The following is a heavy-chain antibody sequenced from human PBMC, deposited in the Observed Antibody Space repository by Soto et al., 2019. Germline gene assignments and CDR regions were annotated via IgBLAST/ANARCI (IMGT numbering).Heavy chain of an antibody. CDR2: MYPGDSDT. V-gene: IGHV5-51*01. D-gene: IGHD3-3*01. CDR3: ARGSGNDPTYYFYGLDV. CDR1: GYSFSSYW. J-gene: IGHJ6*02. Sequence: PGESLKISCKASGYSFSSYWIAWVRQMPGKGLEWMGIMYPGDSDTRYSPSFQGQVTLSADKSISTAFLQWKSLKASETAFYYCARGSGNDPTYYFYGLDVWGQGTTVTVSS.